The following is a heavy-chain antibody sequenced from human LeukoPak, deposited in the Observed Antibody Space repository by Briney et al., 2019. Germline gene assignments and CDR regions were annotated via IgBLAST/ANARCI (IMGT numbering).Heavy chain of an antibody. V-gene: IGHV4-31*03. D-gene: IGHD5-12*01. J-gene: IGHJ6*02. CDR3: ARFSGYDYEAPEYYYYGMDV. Sequence: KPSETLSLTCTVSGGSISNGDHYWSWIRQHPGKGLEWIGHIYYSGSTYYNPSLKSRGIISVETSKNQFSLKLSSVTAADTAVYYCARFSGYDYEAPEYYYYGMDVWGQGTTVTVSS. CDR1: GGSISNGDHY. CDR2: IYYSGST.